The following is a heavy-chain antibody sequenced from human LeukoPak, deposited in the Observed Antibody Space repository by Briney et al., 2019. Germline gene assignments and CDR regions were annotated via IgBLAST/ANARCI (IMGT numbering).Heavy chain of an antibody. D-gene: IGHD3-22*01. V-gene: IGHV3-7*01. Sequence: GGSLRLSCAASGFTFSTFCMSWVRQAPGKGLEWVANINQDGSEKYYVDSVKGRFTISRDNAQSSLYLQMSSLRAEDTAVYYCARGRYHHDSSGYSSFYHWGQGTLVTVSS. CDR3: ARGRYHHDSSGYSSFYH. CDR2: INQDGSEK. J-gene: IGHJ4*02. CDR1: GFTFSTFC.